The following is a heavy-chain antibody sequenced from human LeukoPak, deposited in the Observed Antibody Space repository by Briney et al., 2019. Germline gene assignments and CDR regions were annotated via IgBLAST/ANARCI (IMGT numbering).Heavy chain of an antibody. CDR3: ARDQITMIVVGLSYYGMDV. Sequence: ASVNVSCKASGYTFTGYYMHWVRQAPGQGREWMGWINPNSGGTNYAQKFQGRVTMTRDTSINTAYMELSRLRSDDTTVYYCARDQITMIVVGLSYYGMDVWGQGTTVTVSS. J-gene: IGHJ6*02. D-gene: IGHD3-22*01. V-gene: IGHV1-2*02. CDR2: INPNSGGT. CDR1: GYTFTGYY.